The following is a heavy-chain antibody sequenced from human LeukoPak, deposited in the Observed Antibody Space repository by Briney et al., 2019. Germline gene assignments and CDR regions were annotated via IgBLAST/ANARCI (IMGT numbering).Heavy chain of an antibody. J-gene: IGHJ4*02. D-gene: IGHD3-10*01. Sequence: SETLSLTCTVSGGSISSGGYYWSWIRQPPGKGLEWIGEINHSGSTNYNPSLKSRVTISVDTSKNQFSLKLSSVTAADTAVYYCARGTGLWFGELWGQGTLVTVSS. V-gene: IGHV4-61*08. CDR1: GGSISSGGYY. CDR3: ARGTGLWFGEL. CDR2: INHSGST.